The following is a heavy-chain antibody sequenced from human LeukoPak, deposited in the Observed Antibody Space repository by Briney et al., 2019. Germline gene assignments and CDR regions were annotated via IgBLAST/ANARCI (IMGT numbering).Heavy chain of an antibody. CDR3: ARDLVTTVTTSAFDI. Sequence: GGSLRLFCAASGFTFSSYWMHWVRQAPGKGLVWVSRINSDGSSTSYADSVKGRFTNSRDNAKNTLYLQMNSLRAEDTAVYYCARDLVTTVTTSAFDIWGQGTMVTVSS. CDR1: GFTFSSYW. CDR2: INSDGSST. D-gene: IGHD4-17*01. V-gene: IGHV3-74*01. J-gene: IGHJ3*02.